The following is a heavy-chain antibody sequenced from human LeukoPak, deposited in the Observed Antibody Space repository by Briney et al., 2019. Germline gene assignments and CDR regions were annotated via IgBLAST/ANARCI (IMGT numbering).Heavy chain of an antibody. CDR1: GGSISSGGYY. Sequence: SETLSLTCTVSGGSISSGGYYWSWIRQHPGEGLEWIGNIYYSGSTYYNPSLKSRLTISVDTSKNQFSLKLSSVTAADTAGYYRARALGSSGYGWFVPWGQGTLVTVSS. D-gene: IGHD3-22*01. CDR3: ARALGSSGYGWFVP. V-gene: IGHV4-31*03. J-gene: IGHJ5*02. CDR2: IYYSGST.